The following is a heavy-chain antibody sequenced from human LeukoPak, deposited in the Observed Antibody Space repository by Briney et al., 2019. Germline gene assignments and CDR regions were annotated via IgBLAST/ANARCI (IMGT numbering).Heavy chain of an antibody. CDR1: GFTFSSYA. V-gene: IGHV3-30*18. CDR2: ISYDGSNK. CDR3: AKDSASFHGSGSYYPRFHY. J-gene: IGHJ4*02. D-gene: IGHD3-10*01. Sequence: GGSPRLSCAASGFTFSSYAMHWVRQAPGKGLDWVAVISYDGSNKYYADSVKGRFTISRDNSKNTLFLQVNSLRAEDTAVYYCAKDSASFHGSGSYYPRFHYWGQGTQVTVSS.